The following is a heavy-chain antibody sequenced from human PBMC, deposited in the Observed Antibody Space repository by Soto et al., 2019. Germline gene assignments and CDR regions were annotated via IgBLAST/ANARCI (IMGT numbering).Heavy chain of an antibody. D-gene: IGHD2-15*01. J-gene: IGHJ5*02. CDR1: GFPFSDAW. CDR2: IKSKSDGGTT. CDR3: TTDLWRIAVVVGSTGYFNP. Sequence: VGSLSLSYAASGFPFSDAWMSWVRPAPGKGLDWVGRIKSKSDGGTTEYAAPVGGRFTISRDDSKNTLYLQMNSLKTEDTAVYYCTTDLWRIAVVVGSTGYFNPWGQGTPVTVSS. V-gene: IGHV3-15*01.